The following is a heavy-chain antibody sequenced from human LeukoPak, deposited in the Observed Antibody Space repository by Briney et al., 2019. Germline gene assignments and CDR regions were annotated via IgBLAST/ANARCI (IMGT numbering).Heavy chain of an antibody. D-gene: IGHD3-10*01. CDR2: ISAYNGNT. CDR1: GFTFTSSS. Sequence: ASVKVSCKASGFTFTSSSMQWVRQARGQGLEWMGWISAYNGNTNYAQKLQGRVTMTTDTSTSTAYMELRSLRSDDTAVYYCARVITMLRGVIPNWFDPWGQGTLVTVSS. J-gene: IGHJ5*02. CDR3: ARVITMLRGVIPNWFDP. V-gene: IGHV1-18*01.